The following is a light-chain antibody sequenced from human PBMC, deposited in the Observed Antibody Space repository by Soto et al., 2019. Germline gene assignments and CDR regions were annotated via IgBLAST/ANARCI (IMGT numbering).Light chain of an antibody. J-gene: IGKJ1*01. CDR2: AAS. Sequence: DIQMTQSPSSLSASVGDRITITCRASQSISRYLNWYQHKPGKAPKLLINAASSLERGVPSRFSGGGSGTDFTLNISSLQPDDFATYYCQQNYRATPWTFGRGTKVEVK. V-gene: IGKV1-39*01. CDR3: QQNYRATPWT. CDR1: QSISRY.